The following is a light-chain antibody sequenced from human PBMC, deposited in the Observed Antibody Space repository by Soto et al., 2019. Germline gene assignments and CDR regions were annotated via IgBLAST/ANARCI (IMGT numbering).Light chain of an antibody. CDR1: SSSIGAGND. CDR2: GDS. CDR3: QSYDSSRSGRVV. J-gene: IGLJ3*02. Sequence: QAVVTQPPSVSGAPGQRVTISCTGGSSSIGAGNDVHWYQHLPGTAPKLLIYGDSNRPSGVPDRFSGSKSGTSASLAITGLQAEDEGDYYCQSYDSSRSGRVVFGGGTKLTVL. V-gene: IGLV1-40*01.